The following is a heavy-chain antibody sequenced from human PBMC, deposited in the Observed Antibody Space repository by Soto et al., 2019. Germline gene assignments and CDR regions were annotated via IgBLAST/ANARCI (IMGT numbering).Heavy chain of an antibody. D-gene: IGHD6-13*01. CDR1: GFTFSSYG. V-gene: IGHV3-30*18. CDR3: AKELGGSSWYLFAFDI. Sequence: GGSLRLSCAASGFTFSSYGMHWVRQAPGKGLEWVAVISYDGSNKYYADSVKGRFTISRDNSKNTLYLQMNSLRAEDTSVYYCAKELGGSSWYLFAFDIWGQGTMVTVSS. J-gene: IGHJ3*02. CDR2: ISYDGSNK.